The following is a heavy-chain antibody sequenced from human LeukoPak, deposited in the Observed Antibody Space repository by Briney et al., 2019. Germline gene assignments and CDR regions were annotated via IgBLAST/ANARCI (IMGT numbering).Heavy chain of an antibody. V-gene: IGHV1-2*02. D-gene: IGHD6-6*01. J-gene: IGHJ4*02. Sequence: ASVKVSCKASGYTFIGYYIHWVRQAPGQGLEWVGWIIPNSGDTKYAQKFQGRVTMTRDTSISTAYLELTRLRSDDTAFYYCARVEALYHLPTHWGLGTLVTVSS. CDR1: GYTFIGYY. CDR3: ARVEALYHLPTH. CDR2: IIPNSGDT.